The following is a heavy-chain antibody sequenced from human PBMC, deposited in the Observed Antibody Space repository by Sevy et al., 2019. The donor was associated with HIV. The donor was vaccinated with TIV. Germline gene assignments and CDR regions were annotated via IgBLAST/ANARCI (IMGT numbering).Heavy chain of an antibody. Sequence: GWFLRLSCVASGFTFSSYAMSWVRQALGKGLEWVSAISGSGGDTYYAHSVKGRFTISRNNSKNRLYLQMNSRRAVDTAVYYCAKDLVVLVGDAVDIWGQGTMDTVS. D-gene: IGHD2-8*02. V-gene: IGHV3-23*01. CDR1: GFTFSSYA. J-gene: IGHJ3*02. CDR2: ISGSGGDT. CDR3: AKDLVVLVGDAVDI.